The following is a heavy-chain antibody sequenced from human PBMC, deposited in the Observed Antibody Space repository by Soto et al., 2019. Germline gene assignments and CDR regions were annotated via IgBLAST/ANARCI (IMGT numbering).Heavy chain of an antibody. V-gene: IGHV1-2*04. Sequence: QVQLVQSGAEVKKPGASVKVSCKASGYTFTGYYMHWVRQAPGQGIERMGWINPNSGGTNYAQKFQCWDTMTRETSISTAYMELSRLRSDDTAVYYCARSPSTVTNNWFDPWGQGTLVTVSS. CDR1: GYTFTGYY. D-gene: IGHD4-17*01. CDR3: ARSPSTVTNNWFDP. CDR2: INPNSGGT. J-gene: IGHJ5*02.